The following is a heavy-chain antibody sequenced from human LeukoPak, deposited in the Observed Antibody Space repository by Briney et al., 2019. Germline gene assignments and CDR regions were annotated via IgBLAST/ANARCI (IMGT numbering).Heavy chain of an antibody. D-gene: IGHD3-10*01. CDR1: GFTFSNYG. J-gene: IGHJ4*02. Sequence: GRSLRLSCAASGFTFSNYGMHWVRQAPGKGLEWVAVIWYDGSNKYYADSVKGRFTIPRDNSKNTLYLQMNSLRAEDTAVYYCTTGSGSYYYWGQGTLVTVSS. CDR2: IWYDGSNK. CDR3: TTGSGSYYY. V-gene: IGHV3-33*01.